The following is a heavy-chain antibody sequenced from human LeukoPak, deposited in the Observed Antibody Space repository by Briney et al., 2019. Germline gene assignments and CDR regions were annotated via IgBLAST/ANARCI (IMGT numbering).Heavy chain of an antibody. J-gene: IGHJ5*02. CDR2: ISWNSGSI. CDR3: AKDRLRFLEWFDRNWFDP. D-gene: IGHD3-3*01. Sequence: GGSLRLSCAASGFTFDDYAMHWVRQAPGKGLEWVSGISWNSGSIGYADSVKGRFTISRDNAKNSLYLQMNSLRAEDTALYYCAKDRLRFLEWFDRNWFDPWGQGTLVTVSS. CDR1: GFTFDDYA. V-gene: IGHV3-9*01.